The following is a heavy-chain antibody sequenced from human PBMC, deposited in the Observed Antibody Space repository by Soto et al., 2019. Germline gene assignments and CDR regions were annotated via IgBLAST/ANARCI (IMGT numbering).Heavy chain of an antibody. V-gene: IGHV1-18*01. J-gene: IGHJ4*02. D-gene: IGHD6-19*01. CDR1: GYTFTSYG. CDR3: ARDQWTPGASFLVDY. CDR2: ISAYNGNT. Sequence: ASVKVSCKASGYTFTSYGISWVRQAPGQGLEWMGWISAYNGNTNYAQKLQGRVTVTTDTSTSTAYMELRSLRSDDTAVYYCARDQWTPGASFLVDYRGQRTLVTVSS.